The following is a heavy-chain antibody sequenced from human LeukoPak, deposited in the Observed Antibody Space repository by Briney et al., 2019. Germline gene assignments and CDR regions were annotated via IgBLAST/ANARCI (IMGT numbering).Heavy chain of an antibody. Sequence: SETLSLTSAVYGGSFSGYYWSWIRQPPGKGLEWIGEINHSGSTYYNPSLKSRVTISVDRSKNQFSLKLSSVTAADTAVYYCANLENYYDSSGYSFDYRGQGTLVTVSS. CDR2: INHSGST. D-gene: IGHD3-22*01. CDR3: ANLENYYDSSGYSFDY. CDR1: GGSFSGYY. V-gene: IGHV4-34*01. J-gene: IGHJ4*02.